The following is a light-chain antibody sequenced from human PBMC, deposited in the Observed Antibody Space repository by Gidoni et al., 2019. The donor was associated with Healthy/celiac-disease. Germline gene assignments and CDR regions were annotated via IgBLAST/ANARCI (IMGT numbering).Light chain of an antibody. Sequence: EIVLTQSPGTLSLSPGERATLSCRASQSVSSSYLAWYQQKPGKAPRLLIYGASSRATGIPDRFSGSGSGTDFTLTISRLEPEDFAVYYCQQYRTFGPGTKVDIK. V-gene: IGKV3-20*01. CDR2: GAS. CDR1: QSVSSSY. CDR3: QQYRT. J-gene: IGKJ3*01.